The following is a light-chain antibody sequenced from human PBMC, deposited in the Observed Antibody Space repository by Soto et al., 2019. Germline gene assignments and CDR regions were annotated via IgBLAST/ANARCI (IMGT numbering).Light chain of an antibody. CDR3: QQRSDWPPT. CDR1: QSVGSY. Sequence: EIVLTQSPATLSLSPGERATLSCRASQSVGSYLAWFQQTPGQAPRLLIYDTSNRATGIPARFSGSGSGTDFTLTISSLETEDFAVYYCQQRSDWPPTFGQGTKGEIK. V-gene: IGKV3-11*01. J-gene: IGKJ1*01. CDR2: DTS.